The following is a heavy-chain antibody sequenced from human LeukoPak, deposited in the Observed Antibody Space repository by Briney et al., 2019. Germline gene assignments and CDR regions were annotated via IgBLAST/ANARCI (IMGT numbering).Heavy chain of an antibody. J-gene: IGHJ3*02. CDR3: ARGSRFGVVVRDAFDI. V-gene: IGHV3-21*01. CDR2: ISISSNYI. CDR1: GFTFSSYG. Sequence: PGGSLRLSCAASGFTFSSYGMHWVRQAPGKGLEWVSSISISSNYIYYADSVKGRFTISRDNAKNSLYLQMNSLRAEDTAVYYCARGSRFGVVVRDAFDIWGQGTMVTVSS. D-gene: IGHD3-3*01.